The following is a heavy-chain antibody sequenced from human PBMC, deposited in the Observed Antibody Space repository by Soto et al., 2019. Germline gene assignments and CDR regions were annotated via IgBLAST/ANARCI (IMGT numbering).Heavy chain of an antibody. CDR2: ISSDGSNK. J-gene: IGHJ4*02. Sequence: QVQLVESGGGVVQPGRSLRLSCTASGFTFSSYGIHWFRQAPGKGLEWVAVISSDGSNKYYTDSVKGRFTISRDNSNNTLFLQMNSLRAEDTAVYLCAKDGFGGAGQLWLVRFPDYWGQGTLVTVSS. D-gene: IGHD6-19*01. V-gene: IGHV3-30*18. CDR3: AKDGFGGAGQLWLVRFPDY. CDR1: GFTFSSYG.